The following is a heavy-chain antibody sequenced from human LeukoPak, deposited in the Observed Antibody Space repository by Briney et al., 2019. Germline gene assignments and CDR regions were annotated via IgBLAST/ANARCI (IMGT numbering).Heavy chain of an antibody. CDR1: GDSISSYY. Sequence: SETLSLTCTVSGDSISSYYWSWIRQPPGKGLEWIGSIYYIGNTNYNPSLKSRVTISVDTSKNQFSLKLSSVTAADTAVYHCAKNGQSGFSFDPWGQGTLVTVSS. CDR3: AKNGQSGFSFDP. CDR2: IYYIGNT. J-gene: IGHJ5*02. V-gene: IGHV4-59*12. D-gene: IGHD1-26*01.